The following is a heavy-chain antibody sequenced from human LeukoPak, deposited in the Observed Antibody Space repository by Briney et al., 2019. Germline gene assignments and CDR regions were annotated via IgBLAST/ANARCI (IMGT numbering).Heavy chain of an antibody. V-gene: IGHV4-39*07. CDR1: GDSINTTDYF. J-gene: IGHJ4*02. CDR3: ARVGRVRTLDY. D-gene: IGHD1-14*01. Sequence: SETLSLTCTVSGDSINTTDYFWGWIRQSPEKGLEWIASIYYDGRTYYNPSVKSRATISIDTSKNHFSLKVGSVTAADTAVYYCARVGRVRTLDYWGQGTLVTVSS. CDR2: IYYDGRT.